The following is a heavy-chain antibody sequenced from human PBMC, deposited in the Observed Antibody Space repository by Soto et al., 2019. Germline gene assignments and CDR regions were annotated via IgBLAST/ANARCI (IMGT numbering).Heavy chain of an antibody. V-gene: IGHV3-23*01. J-gene: IGHJ4*01. CDR1: GFTFSSYA. Sequence: PGGSLRLSCAASGFTFSSYAMGWVRQAPGKGLEWVSAISGIGHSTYYADSVKGRFTISRDNSKNTLYLQMNSLRAEDTAVYYCARVKLVAVASLFSYYFDSWGQGTLVTGLL. CDR3: ARVKLVAVASLFSYYFDS. D-gene: IGHD2-8*02. CDR2: ISGIGHST.